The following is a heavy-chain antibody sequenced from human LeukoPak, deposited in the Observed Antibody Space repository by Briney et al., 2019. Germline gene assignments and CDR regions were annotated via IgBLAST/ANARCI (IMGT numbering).Heavy chain of an antibody. CDR1: GFTFSSYA. J-gene: IGHJ4*02. CDR3: AKWGTGNSYFDY. D-gene: IGHD4-23*01. CDR2: ISGSGGST. Sequence: PGASLRLSCAASGFTFSSYAMSWVRQAPGKGLEWVSAISGSGGSTYYADSVKGRFTISRDNSKNTLYLQMNSLRAEDTAVYYCAKWGTGNSYFDYWGQGTLVTVSS. V-gene: IGHV3-23*01.